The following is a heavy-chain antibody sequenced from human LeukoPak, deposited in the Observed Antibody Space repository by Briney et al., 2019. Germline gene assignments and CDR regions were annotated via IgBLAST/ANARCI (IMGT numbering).Heavy chain of an antibody. D-gene: IGHD6-19*01. J-gene: IGHJ4*02. CDR2: IKSDGSST. CDR3: ARDKSSGWSPLDY. Sequence: PGGSLRLSCAASGFTFSSYVMSCVRQAPGKGLVWVSHIKSDGSSTSYADSVKGRFTISRDSAKNTLFLQMNSLRDEDTAVYYCARDKSSGWSPLDYWGQGALVTVSS. V-gene: IGHV3-74*01. CDR1: GFTFSSYV.